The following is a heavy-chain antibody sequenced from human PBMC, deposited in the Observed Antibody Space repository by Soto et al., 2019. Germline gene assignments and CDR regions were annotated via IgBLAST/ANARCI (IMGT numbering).Heavy chain of an antibody. J-gene: IGHJ5*02. Sequence: SETLSLTCTVSGASLTSYYWSWIRQPPGKGLEWIGYIYYGEKTNYNPSLKNRVTISRDTSKNQVFLRLTSVTAADTAMYYCARRGTERHNWFDPWGQGTLVTVS. CDR2: IYYGEKT. D-gene: IGHD1-1*01. CDR3: ARRGTERHNWFDP. CDR1: GASLTSYY. V-gene: IGHV4-59*01.